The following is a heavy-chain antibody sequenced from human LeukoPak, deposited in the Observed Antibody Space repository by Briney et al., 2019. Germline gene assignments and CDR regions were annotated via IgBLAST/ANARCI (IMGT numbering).Heavy chain of an antibody. Sequence: GSVKVSCKASGYTFTGYYMHWVRQAPGQGLEWMGWINPNSGGTNYAQKFQGRVTMTRDTSISTAYMELSRLRSDDTAVYYCARGRFVETGYFDYWGQGTLVTVSS. V-gene: IGHV1-2*02. CDR3: ARGRFVETGYFDY. D-gene: IGHD5-24*01. CDR1: GYTFTGYY. J-gene: IGHJ4*02. CDR2: INPNSGGT.